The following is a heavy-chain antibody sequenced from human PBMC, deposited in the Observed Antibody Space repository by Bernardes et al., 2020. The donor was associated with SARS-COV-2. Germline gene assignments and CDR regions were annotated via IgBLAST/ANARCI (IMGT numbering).Heavy chain of an antibody. V-gene: IGHV4-30-4*01. Sequence: SESLSLTCTVSGGSISSGDYYWSWIRQPPGKGREWIGYIYYSRSTYYNPSPKSRATKSVDTSKNQFFMKLRSVTAADTAVYYCARGTSVITIFGVVNRWFDAWGKGTLVTVSS. CDR1: GGSISSGDYY. CDR3: ARGTSVITIFGVVNRWFDA. D-gene: IGHD3-3*01. CDR2: IYYSRST. J-gene: IGHJ5*02.